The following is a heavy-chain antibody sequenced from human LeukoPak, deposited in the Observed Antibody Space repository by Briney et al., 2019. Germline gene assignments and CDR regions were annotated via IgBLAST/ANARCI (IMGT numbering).Heavy chain of an antibody. J-gene: IGHJ4*02. Sequence: GGSLRLSCTASGFTFGDYAMSWVRQAPGKGLEWVGFIRSKAYGGTTEYAASVKGRFTISRDDSKSIAYLQMNSLKTEDTAMYYCTRDRGRVVVITFDYWGQGTLVTVSS. V-gene: IGHV3-49*04. D-gene: IGHD3-22*01. CDR1: GFTFGDYA. CDR3: TRDRGRVVVITFDY. CDR2: IRSKAYGGTT.